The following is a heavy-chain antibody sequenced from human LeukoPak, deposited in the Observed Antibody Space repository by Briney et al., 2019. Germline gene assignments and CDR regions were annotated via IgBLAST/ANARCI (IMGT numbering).Heavy chain of an antibody. V-gene: IGHV4-59*01. J-gene: IGHJ4*02. CDR3: ARGRPGYSSGWSFDY. CDR1: GGSISSYY. Sequence: SETLSLTCTVSGGSISSYYWSWIRQPPGEGLEWIGYIYYSGSTNYNPSLKSRVTISVDTSKNQFSLKLSSVTAADTAVYYCARGRPGYSSGWSFDYWGQGTLVTVSS. CDR2: IYYSGST. D-gene: IGHD6-19*01.